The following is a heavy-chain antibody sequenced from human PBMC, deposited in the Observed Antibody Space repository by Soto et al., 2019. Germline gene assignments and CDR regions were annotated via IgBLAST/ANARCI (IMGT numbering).Heavy chain of an antibody. J-gene: IGHJ3*02. Sequence: EVQLLESGGGLVQPGGSLRLSCAASGFTFSSYAMSWVRQAPGKGLEWVSAISGSGGSTYYVDSVKGRFTISRDNSKNTMYLQMNSLRAEDPAVYYCATDDILPARGSCDIWGQWTMGTVSS. CDR1: GFTFSSYA. CDR2: ISGSGGST. V-gene: IGHV3-23*01. D-gene: IGHD3-9*01. CDR3: ATDDILPARGSCDI.